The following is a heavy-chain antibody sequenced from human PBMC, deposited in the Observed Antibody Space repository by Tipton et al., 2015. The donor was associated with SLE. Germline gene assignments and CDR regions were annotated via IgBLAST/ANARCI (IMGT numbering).Heavy chain of an antibody. CDR3: ARQFDSSGYPGGDYFDY. V-gene: IGHV4-39*07. CDR1: GGSISSSSYY. CDR2: IYHSGST. Sequence: TLSLTCTVSGGSISSSSYYWGWIRQHPGKGLEWIGNIYHSGSTYYNPSLKSRVTISVDTSKNQFSLKLSSVTAADTAVYYCARQFDSSGYPGGDYFDYWGQGTLVTVSS. J-gene: IGHJ4*02. D-gene: IGHD3-22*01.